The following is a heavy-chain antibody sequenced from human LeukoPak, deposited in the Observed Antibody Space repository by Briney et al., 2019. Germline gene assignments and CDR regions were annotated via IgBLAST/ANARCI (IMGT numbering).Heavy chain of an antibody. D-gene: IGHD1-26*01. CDR3: ARWGGRSGMDL. CDR2: IGSSGSPI. Sequence: GGSLRLSCAASGFTFRSYEMSWVRQAPGKGLEWFSYIGSSGSPIYYADSVKGRFTISRDNAKNSLYLQMNSLRAEDTAVYYCARWGGRSGMDLWGQGTTATVSS. CDR1: GFTFRSYE. J-gene: IGHJ6*02. V-gene: IGHV3-48*03.